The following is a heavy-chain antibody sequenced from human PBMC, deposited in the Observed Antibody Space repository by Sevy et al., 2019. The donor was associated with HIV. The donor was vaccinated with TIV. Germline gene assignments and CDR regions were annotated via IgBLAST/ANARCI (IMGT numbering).Heavy chain of an antibody. Sequence: GGSLRLSCAASGFTFSHHNMNWVRQAPGKGLEWISYISKSGSTTYFADSVRGRFTISRDNAKNSLFLEMHSLTAEDTAVYYCAREENRELGTIPLDSWGRGIQVTVSS. CDR1: GFTFSHHN. V-gene: IGHV3-48*04. D-gene: IGHD7-27*01. CDR3: AREENRELGTIPLDS. CDR2: ISKSGSTT. J-gene: IGHJ4*02.